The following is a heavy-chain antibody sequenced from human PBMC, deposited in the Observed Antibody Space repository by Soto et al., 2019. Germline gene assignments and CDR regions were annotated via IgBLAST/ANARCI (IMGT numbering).Heavy chain of an antibody. V-gene: IGHV3-7*03. Sequence: EVQLVESGGGLVQPGGSLRLSCAASGYTFSTYWMSWVRQAPGKGLEWVANIKQDGSDKYYVDSVKGRFTISRDNAKNSLYLQMNSLRAEDTAVYYCARDRSRPNYWGQGTLVTVSS. CDR3: ARDRSRPNY. D-gene: IGHD6-13*01. CDR1: GYTFSTYW. CDR2: IKQDGSDK. J-gene: IGHJ4*02.